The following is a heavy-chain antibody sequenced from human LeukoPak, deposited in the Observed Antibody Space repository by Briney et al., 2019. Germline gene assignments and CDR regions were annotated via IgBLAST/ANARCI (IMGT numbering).Heavy chain of an antibody. CDR3: AGGRYYYDSSGLPNWFDP. Sequence: KPSETLSLTCAVYGGSFSGYYWSRIRQPPGKGLEWIGEINHSGSTNYNPSLKSRVTISVDTSKNQFSLKLSSVTAADTAVYYCAGGRYYYDSSGLPNWFDPWGQGTLVTVSS. D-gene: IGHD3-22*01. V-gene: IGHV4-34*01. CDR2: INHSGST. CDR1: GGSFSGYY. J-gene: IGHJ5*02.